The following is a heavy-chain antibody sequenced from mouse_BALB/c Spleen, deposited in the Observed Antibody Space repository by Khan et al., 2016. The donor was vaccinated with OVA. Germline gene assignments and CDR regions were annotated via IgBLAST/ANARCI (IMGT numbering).Heavy chain of an antibody. D-gene: IGHD1-1*01. CDR3: ARSVTITTVVATDFDY. CDR2: ISYSGRT. Sequence: EVELVESGPGLVKPSQSLSLTCTVTGYSITSDYAWNWIRQFPGNKLEWMGYISYSGRTSYTPSLKSRISITRDTSKNKFFLQLNSVTTEDTATYYCARSVTITTVVATDFDYWGQGTTLTVSS. J-gene: IGHJ2*01. V-gene: IGHV3-2*02. CDR1: GYSITSDYA.